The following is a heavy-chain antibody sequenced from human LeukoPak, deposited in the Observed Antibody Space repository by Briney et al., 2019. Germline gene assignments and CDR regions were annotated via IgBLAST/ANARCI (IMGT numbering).Heavy chain of an antibody. J-gene: IGHJ5*02. CDR1: GFTFSGSA. V-gene: IGHV3-73*01. Sequence: PGGSLRLSCAASGFTFSGSAMHWVRQVSRKGLEWVGRIRSKANSYATAYAASVEGRFTISRDDSKNTAYLQMNSLKTEDTAVYYCARPRDGNWFDPWGQGTLVTVSS. D-gene: IGHD5-24*01. CDR3: ARPRDGNWFDP. CDR2: IRSKANSYAT.